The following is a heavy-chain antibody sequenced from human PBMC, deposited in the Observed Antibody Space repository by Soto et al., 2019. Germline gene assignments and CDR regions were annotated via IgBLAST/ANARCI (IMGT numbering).Heavy chain of an antibody. J-gene: IGHJ4*02. V-gene: IGHV3-11*01. CDR2: ISSSGSTI. Sequence: QVQLVESGGGMVEPGGSLRLSCAASGFTFSDYYMSWVRQAPGKGLEWISYISSSGSTIYYADSVKGRFTISRDNAKNSLYLQMNSLRAEDTAMYYCARRSGSNSLDYWGQGTLVSVSS. D-gene: IGHD5-12*01. CDR3: ARRSGSNSLDY. CDR1: GFTFSDYY.